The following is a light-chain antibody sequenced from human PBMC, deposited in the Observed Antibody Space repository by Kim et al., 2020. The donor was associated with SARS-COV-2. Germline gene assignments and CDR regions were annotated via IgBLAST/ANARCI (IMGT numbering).Light chain of an antibody. CDR3: QAWDSSTAE. CDR1: KLGDKY. V-gene: IGLV3-1*01. CDR2: QDS. J-gene: IGLJ2*01. Sequence: VTPGQTASITCSGDKLGDKYACWYQQKPGQSPVLVIYQDSKRPSGIPERFSGSNSGNTATLTISGTQAMDEADYYCQAWDSSTAEFGGGTQLTVL.